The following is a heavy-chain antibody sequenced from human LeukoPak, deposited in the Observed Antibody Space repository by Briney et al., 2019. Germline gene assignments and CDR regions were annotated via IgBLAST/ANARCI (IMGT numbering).Heavy chain of an antibody. CDR2: IIPIFGTA. Sequence: SVKVSCKASGYTFTSYAISWVRQAPGQGLEWMGGIIPIFGTANYAQKFQGRVTITTDESTSTAYMELSSLRSEDTAVYYCARDGGYSYGYEYWGQGTLVTVSS. D-gene: IGHD5-18*01. J-gene: IGHJ4*02. CDR3: ARDGGYSYGYEY. CDR1: GYTFTSYA. V-gene: IGHV1-69*05.